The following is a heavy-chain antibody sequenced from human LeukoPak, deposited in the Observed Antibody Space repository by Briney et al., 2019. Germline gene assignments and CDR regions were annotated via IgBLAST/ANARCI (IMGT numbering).Heavy chain of an antibody. V-gene: IGHV3-7*03. CDR3: ARDKLEWEPTPYYFDY. CDR1: GFTFSSYW. J-gene: IGHJ4*02. D-gene: IGHD1-26*01. Sequence: GGSLRLSCAASGFTFSSYWMSWVRQAPGKGLEWVANIKKDGSEKYYVDSVKGRFTISRDNAKTSLYLQMNSLRPEDTAVYYCARDKLEWEPTPYYFDYWGQGTLVTVSS. CDR2: IKKDGSEK.